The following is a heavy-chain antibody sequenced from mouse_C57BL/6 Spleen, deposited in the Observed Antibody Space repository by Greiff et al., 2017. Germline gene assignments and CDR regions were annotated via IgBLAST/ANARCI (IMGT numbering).Heavy chain of an antibody. Sequence: VQGVESGAELVRPGTSVKVSCKASGYAFTNYLIEWVKQRPGQGLEWIGVINPGSGGTNYNEKFKGKATLTADKSSSTAYMQLSSLTSEDSAVYFCARSGYDYDGAYWGQGTLVTVSA. CDR1: GYAFTNYL. CDR2: INPGSGGT. J-gene: IGHJ3*01. CDR3: ARSGYDYDGAY. V-gene: IGHV1-54*01. D-gene: IGHD2-4*01.